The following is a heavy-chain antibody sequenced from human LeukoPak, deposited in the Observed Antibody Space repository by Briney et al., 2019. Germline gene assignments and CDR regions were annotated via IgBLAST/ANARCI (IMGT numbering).Heavy chain of an antibody. D-gene: IGHD1-1*01. CDR1: GYTFTGYY. V-gene: IGHV1-2*02. CDR2: INPNSGGT. Sequence: ASVKVSCKASGYTFTGYYMHWVRQAPGQGLEWMGWINPNSGGTNYAQKFQGRVTMTEDTSTDTAYMELSSLRSEDTAVYYCATTTTSFHYYYYMDVWGKGTTVTVSS. J-gene: IGHJ6*03. CDR3: ATTTTSFHYYYYMDV.